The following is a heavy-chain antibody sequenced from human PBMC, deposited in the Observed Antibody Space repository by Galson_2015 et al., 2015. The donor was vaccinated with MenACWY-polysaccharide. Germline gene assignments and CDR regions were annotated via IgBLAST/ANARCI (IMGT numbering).Heavy chain of an antibody. CDR2: IYYGGAT. CDR3: ARMLGTTGNSDH. D-gene: IGHD1-1*01. V-gene: IGHV4-39*01. CDR1: GGSISSVGYY. J-gene: IGHJ4*02. Sequence: ETLSLTCTVSGGSISSVGYYGGWIRQPPGKGLEWIGSIYYGGATYYNPSLKSRVTISVDTPKNQFSLKLSSVTAADTAVYYCARMLGTTGNSDHWGQGGLVTVSS.